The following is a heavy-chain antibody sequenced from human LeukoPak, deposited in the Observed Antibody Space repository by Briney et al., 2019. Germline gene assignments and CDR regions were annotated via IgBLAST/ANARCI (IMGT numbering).Heavy chain of an antibody. CDR1: GGSISSSSYY. J-gene: IGHJ4*02. Sequence: SETLSLTCTVSGGSISSSSYYWSWIRQHPGKGLEWIGYIYSSGSTYYNPSLKSRITISVDTSKNQFSLKLSSLTAADTAVYYCARGPYGSGIPFDYWGQGTLVTVSS. CDR3: ARGPYGSGIPFDY. D-gene: IGHD3-10*01. CDR2: IYSSGST. V-gene: IGHV4-31*03.